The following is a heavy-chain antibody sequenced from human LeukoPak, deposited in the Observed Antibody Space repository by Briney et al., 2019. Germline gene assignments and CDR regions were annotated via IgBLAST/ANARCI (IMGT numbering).Heavy chain of an antibody. J-gene: IGHJ3*01. V-gene: IGHV4-59*01. D-gene: IGHD6-6*01. CDR2: IYYSGST. CDR3: ARATYYSSSSPAFDV. Sequence: PSETLSLTCTVSGGSISSYYRSWIRQPPGKGLEWIGYIYYSGSTNYNPSLKSRVTISIDTSKNQFSLKLSSVTAADTAVYYCARATYYSSSSPAFDVWGQGTMVTVSS. CDR1: GGSISSYY.